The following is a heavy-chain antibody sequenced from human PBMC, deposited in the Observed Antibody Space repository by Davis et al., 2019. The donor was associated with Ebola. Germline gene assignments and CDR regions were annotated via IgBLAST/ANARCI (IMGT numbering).Heavy chain of an antibody. D-gene: IGHD2-2*01. Sequence: SLKISCVGSGFTFDDYGMHWVRQPPGKGLEWVSGISWNGGSNDYADSVKGRFTISRDNGKNSLYLQMSSLRDDDTAVYYCTRVNVVAAGSYDYWGQGTLVSVSS. CDR1: GFTFDDYG. CDR2: ISWNGGSN. CDR3: TRVNVVAAGSYDY. V-gene: IGHV3-9*01. J-gene: IGHJ4*02.